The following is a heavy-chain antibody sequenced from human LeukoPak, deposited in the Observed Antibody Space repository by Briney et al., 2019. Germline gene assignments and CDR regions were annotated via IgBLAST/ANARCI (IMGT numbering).Heavy chain of an antibody. CDR1: GFTVSSNY. CDR2: IWYDGSNK. CDR3: AGDYGEYYYGMDV. Sequence: GGSLRLSCAASGFTVSSNYMSWVRQAPGQGLEGVAVIWYDGSNKCYADSVKGRFTISRDNSKNTLYLQMNSLRAEDTAVYYCAGDYGEYYYGMDVWGQGTTVTVSS. V-gene: IGHV3-33*08. J-gene: IGHJ6*02. D-gene: IGHD4-17*01.